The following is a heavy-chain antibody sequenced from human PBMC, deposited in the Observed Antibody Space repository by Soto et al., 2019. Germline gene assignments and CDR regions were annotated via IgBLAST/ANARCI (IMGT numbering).Heavy chain of an antibody. J-gene: IGHJ5*02. D-gene: IGHD6-6*01. CDR2: ISGGGGST. CDR3: AKDLWPRGYSSSSRLGWFDP. Sequence: GVSLRLSCAASGCTFSSYAMSWVRQAPGKGLEWVSAISGGGGSTYYADSVKGRFTISRDNSKNTLYLQMNSLRAEDTAVYYCAKDLWPRGYSSSSRLGWFDPWGQGTLVTVSS. CDR1: GCTFSSYA. V-gene: IGHV3-23*01.